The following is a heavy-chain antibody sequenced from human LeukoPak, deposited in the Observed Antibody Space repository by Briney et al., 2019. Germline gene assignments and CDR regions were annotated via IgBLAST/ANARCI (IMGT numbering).Heavy chain of an antibody. J-gene: IGHJ4*02. CDR3: AKSLQLRWFSFDY. CDR1: GFTFDDYA. D-gene: IGHD4-23*01. CDR2: ISWNSGSI. V-gene: IGHV3-9*01. Sequence: PGRSLRLSCAASGFTFDDYAMHWVRQAPGKGLEWVSGISWNSGSIGYADSVKGRFTISRDNAKNSLYLQMNSLRAEDTALYYCAKSLQLRWFSFDYWGQGTLVTVSS.